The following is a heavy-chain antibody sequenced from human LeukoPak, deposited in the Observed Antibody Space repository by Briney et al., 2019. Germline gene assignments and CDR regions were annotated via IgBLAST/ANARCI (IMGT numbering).Heavy chain of an antibody. CDR3: ARGDYGEHLAVDY. CDR2: IWYDGSNE. Sequence: GGSLRLSCAASGFTFSSYGMHWVRQAPGKGLEWVAVIWYDGSNEYYADSVKGRFTISRDNSKNTLYLQMNSLRAEDTAVYYCARGDYGEHLAVDYWGQGTLVTVSS. CDR1: GFTFSSYG. J-gene: IGHJ4*02. V-gene: IGHV3-33*01. D-gene: IGHD4-17*01.